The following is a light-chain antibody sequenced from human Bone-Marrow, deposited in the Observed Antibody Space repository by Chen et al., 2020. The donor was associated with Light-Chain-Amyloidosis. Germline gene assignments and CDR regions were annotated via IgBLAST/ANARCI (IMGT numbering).Light chain of an antibody. Sequence: EVVLTTSPGTLSLSPGEGANLSCRDSQTISSNYLTWYQQKFGQAPRLLIYGSSSRATGIPDRFTGSGSGTDFTLTINRLEPEDFAMYYCQQYGTSPLTFGGGTKVEIK. CDR1: QTISSNY. CDR3: QQYGTSPLT. J-gene: IGKJ4*01. V-gene: IGKV3-20*01. CDR2: GSS.